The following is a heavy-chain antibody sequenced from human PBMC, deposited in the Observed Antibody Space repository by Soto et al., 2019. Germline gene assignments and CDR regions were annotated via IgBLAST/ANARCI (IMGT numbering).Heavy chain of an antibody. CDR1: GGSFSGYY. D-gene: IGHD3-10*01. Sequence: QVQLQQWGAGLLKPSETLSLTCAVYGGSFSGYYWSWIRQPPGKGLEWIGEINHSGSTNYNPSLNSRVTISVDTSKNQFSLKLSSVTAADTAVYYCAREGWYYGSGSFIRYYYYGMDVWGQGTTVTVSS. J-gene: IGHJ6*02. CDR3: AREGWYYGSGSFIRYYYYGMDV. V-gene: IGHV4-34*01. CDR2: INHSGST.